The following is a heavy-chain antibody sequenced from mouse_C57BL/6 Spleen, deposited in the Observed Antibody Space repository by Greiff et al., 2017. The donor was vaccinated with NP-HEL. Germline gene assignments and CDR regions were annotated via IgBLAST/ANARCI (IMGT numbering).Heavy chain of an antibody. J-gene: IGHJ2*01. CDR3: ARKGLSDYDYEGGVDY. CDR2: ISYDGSN. D-gene: IGHD2-4*01. V-gene: IGHV3-6*01. CDR1: GYSITSGYY. Sequence: VQLQQSGPGLVKPSQSLSLTCSVTGYSITSGYYWNWIRQFPGNKLEWMGYISYDGSNNYNPSLKNRISITRDTSKNQFFLKLNSVTTEDTATYYCARKGLSDYDYEGGVDYWGQGTTLTVSS.